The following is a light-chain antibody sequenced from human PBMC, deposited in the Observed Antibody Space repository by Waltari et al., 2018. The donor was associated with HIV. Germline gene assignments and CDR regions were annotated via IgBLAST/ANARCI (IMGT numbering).Light chain of an antibody. V-gene: IGKV4-1*01. CDR1: QSLLYSSNNKNH. CDR2: WAS. J-gene: IGKJ4*01. CDR3: QQYLGLPLT. Sequence: IVMNQSPDSLAVSLGERATINCKSSQSLLYSSNNKNHLAWYQQKPGQPPKLLVYWASTRESGVPDRFSGSGSGTDFTLTIRSLQAEDVAIYYCQQYLGLPLTFGGGTRVEI.